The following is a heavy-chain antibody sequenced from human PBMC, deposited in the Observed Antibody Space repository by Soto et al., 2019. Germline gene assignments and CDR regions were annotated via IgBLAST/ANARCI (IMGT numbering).Heavy chain of an antibody. Sequence: PGGSLRLSFAASGFTFDDYAMPWVRQAPGKGLEWVSGISWNSGSIGYADSVKGRLTISRDNDKNSLYMQMNSLRAEDTALYYCAKAYSGSDKGYYFDYWGQGTLVTVSS. CDR1: GFTFDDYA. V-gene: IGHV3-9*01. CDR2: ISWNSGSI. D-gene: IGHD1-26*01. CDR3: AKAYSGSDKGYYFDY. J-gene: IGHJ4*02.